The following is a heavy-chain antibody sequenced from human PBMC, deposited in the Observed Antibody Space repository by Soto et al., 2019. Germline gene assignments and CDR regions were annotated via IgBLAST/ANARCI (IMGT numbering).Heavy chain of an antibody. CDR1: CGSISSGGYY. V-gene: IGHV4-31*03. CDR2: IYYSGST. Sequence: SETLSLTCTVSCGSISSGGYYWSWIRQHPGKGLEWIGYIYYSGSTYYNPSLKSRVTISVDTSKNQFSLKLSSVTAADTAVYYCAREGGIYSNYGNFDYWGQGTLVTVSS. CDR3: AREGGIYSNYGNFDY. J-gene: IGHJ4*02. D-gene: IGHD4-4*01.